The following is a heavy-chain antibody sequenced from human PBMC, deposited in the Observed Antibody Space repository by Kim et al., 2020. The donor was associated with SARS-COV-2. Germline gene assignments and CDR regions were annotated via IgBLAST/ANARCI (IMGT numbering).Heavy chain of an antibody. CDR2: ISGSGGST. D-gene: IGHD2-2*01. CDR3: AKSPQVVPAADPYFDY. Sequence: GGSLRLSCAASGFTFSSYAMSWVRQAPGKGLEWVSAISGSGGSTYYADSVKGRFTISRDNSKNTLYLQMNSLRAEDTAVYYCAKSPQVVPAADPYFDYWGQGTLVTVSS. CDR1: GFTFSSYA. V-gene: IGHV3-23*01. J-gene: IGHJ4*02.